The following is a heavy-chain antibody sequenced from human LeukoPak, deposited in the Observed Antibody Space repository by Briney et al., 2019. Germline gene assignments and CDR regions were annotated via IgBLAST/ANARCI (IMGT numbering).Heavy chain of an antibody. CDR1: GFTVSSNY. V-gene: IGHV3-53*01. CDR3: ARGVGVGYSYGLAYFDY. D-gene: IGHD5-18*01. J-gene: IGHJ4*02. CDR2: IYSGGST. Sequence: PGGSLRLSCAASGFTVSSNYMSWVRQAPGKGLEWVSVIYSGGSTYYADSVKGRFTISRDNSKNTLYLQMNSLSAEDTAVYYCARGVGVGYSYGLAYFDYWGQGTLVTVSS.